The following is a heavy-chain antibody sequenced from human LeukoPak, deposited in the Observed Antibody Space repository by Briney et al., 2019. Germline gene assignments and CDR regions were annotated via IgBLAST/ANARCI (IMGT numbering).Heavy chain of an antibody. CDR2: INHSGST. CDR3: ARGPAGYSRGWFDY. J-gene: IGHJ4*02. Sequence: SETLSLTCAVYGGSFSGYYWSWIRQPPGKGLEWLGEINHSGSTNYNPSLKSRVTISVDTSKNQFSLKLSSVTAADTAVYYCARGPAGYSRGWFDYWGLGTLVTVSS. CDR1: GGSFSGYY. D-gene: IGHD6-19*01. V-gene: IGHV4-34*01.